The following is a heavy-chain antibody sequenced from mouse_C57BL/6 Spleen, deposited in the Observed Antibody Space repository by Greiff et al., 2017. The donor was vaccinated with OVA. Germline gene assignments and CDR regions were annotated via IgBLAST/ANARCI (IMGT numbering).Heavy chain of an antibody. CDR1: GYAFSSYW. J-gene: IGHJ4*01. CDR2: IYPGDGDT. D-gene: IGHD1-1*01. Sequence: VKLQQSGAELVKPGASVKISCKASGYAFSSYWMNWVKQRPGKGLEWIGQIYPGDGDTNYNGKFKGKATLTADKSSSTAYMQLSSLTSEDSAVYFCAREESAGLRYAMDYWGQGTSVTVSS. V-gene: IGHV1-80*01. CDR3: AREESAGLRYAMDY.